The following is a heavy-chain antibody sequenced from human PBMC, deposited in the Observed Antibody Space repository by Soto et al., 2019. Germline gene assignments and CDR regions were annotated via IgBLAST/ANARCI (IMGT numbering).Heavy chain of an antibody. CDR1: GYTFTYRY. CDR2: ITPFNGNT. J-gene: IGHJ4*02. CDR3: ARVGYYDILTDY. V-gene: IGHV1-45*02. D-gene: IGHD3-9*01. Sequence: ASVKVSCKASGYTFTYRYLHWVRQAPGQALEWMGWITPFNGNTNYAQKFQGRVTITADKSTSTAYMELSSLRSEDTAVYYCARVGYYDILTDYWGQGTLVTVSS.